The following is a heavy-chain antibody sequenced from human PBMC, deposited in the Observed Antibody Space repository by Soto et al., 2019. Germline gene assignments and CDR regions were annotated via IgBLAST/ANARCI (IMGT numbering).Heavy chain of an antibody. D-gene: IGHD4-4*01. CDR3: AGVVMPTVPASFYYGLDV. V-gene: IGHV1-69*18. Sequence: QVQLVQSGAEVRKPGSSVTVSCKASGGTFSTYGITWVRQAPGQGLEWMGNIIPLIGTANYAQRFRGRVTITADESTTKAYMELTGLRSEDTAVYYCAGVVMPTVPASFYYGLDVWGQGTTVTVSS. J-gene: IGHJ6*02. CDR2: IIPLIGTA. CDR1: GGTFSTYG.